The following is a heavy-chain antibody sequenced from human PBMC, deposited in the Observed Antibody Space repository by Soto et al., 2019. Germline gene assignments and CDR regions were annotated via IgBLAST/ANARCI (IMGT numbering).Heavy chain of an antibody. CDR2: ITGNGFTT. CDR3: VKDLDSVKTAETGYNGGMDV. Sequence: EVQLLESGGGLVQPGGSLRLSCEGSGFTFSDFAMNWVRRAPGRGLEWVSTITGNGFTTYYPQSVKGRFTISRDNSKNTLYLQMNSLRAEDTALYYCVKDLDSVKTAETGYNGGMDVWGQGTTVTVSS. V-gene: IGHV3-23*01. D-gene: IGHD3-9*01. J-gene: IGHJ6*02. CDR1: GFTFSDFA.